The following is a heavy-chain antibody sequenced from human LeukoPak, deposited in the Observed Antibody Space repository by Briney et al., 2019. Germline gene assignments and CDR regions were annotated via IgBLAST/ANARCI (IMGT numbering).Heavy chain of an antibody. CDR3: ARGSIVGAKTLGFGAFDI. V-gene: IGHV1-46*01. D-gene: IGHD1-26*01. J-gene: IGHJ3*02. Sequence: ASVKVSCKAFGGTFSSYAISWVRQAPGQGLEWMGIINPSGGSRSYAQKFQGRVTMTRDTSTSTVYMELSSLRSEDTAVYYCARGSIVGAKTLGFGAFDIWGQGTMVTVSS. CDR1: GGTFSSYA. CDR2: INPSGGSR.